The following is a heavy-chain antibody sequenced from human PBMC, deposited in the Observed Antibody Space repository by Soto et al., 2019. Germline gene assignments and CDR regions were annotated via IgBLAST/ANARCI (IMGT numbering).Heavy chain of an antibody. J-gene: IGHJ5*02. CDR1: GGSISSSNW. V-gene: IGHV4-4*02. CDR2: IYHSGST. CDR3: ARSFYP. Sequence: SETLSLTCAVSGGSISSSNWWSWVRQPPGKGLEWIGEIYHSGSTHYNPSLTSRVTISVDMSKNRLSLTLTSVTAADTAVYYCARSFYPWGQGTLVTVSS.